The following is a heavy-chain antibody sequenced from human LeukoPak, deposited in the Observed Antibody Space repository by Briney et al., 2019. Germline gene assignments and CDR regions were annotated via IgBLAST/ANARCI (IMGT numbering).Heavy chain of an antibody. CDR2: IYYSGST. V-gene: IGHV4-59*08. J-gene: IGHJ3*02. D-gene: IGHD3-9*01. CDR3: ARTPMYDILTGFPFDI. CDR1: GGSISSYY. Sequence: SESLSLTCTVSGGSISSYYCSWIPQPPGRGLEWVGYIYYSGSTNYNPSLKSRVTISVDTSKNQFSLKLSSLTAADTAVYYCARTPMYDILTGFPFDIWGQGTMVTVSS.